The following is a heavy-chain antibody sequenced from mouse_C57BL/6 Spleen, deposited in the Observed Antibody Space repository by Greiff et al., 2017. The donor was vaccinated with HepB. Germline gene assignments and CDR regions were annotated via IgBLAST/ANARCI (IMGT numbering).Heavy chain of an antibody. CDR2: INPSTGGT. Sequence: VQLQQSGPELVKPGASVKISCKASGYSFTGYYMNWVKQSPEKSLEWIGEINPSTGGTIYNQKFKAKATLTVDKASSTAYMQLKSLTSEDSAVYYCASQAYYSTYWYFDVWGTGTTVTVSS. CDR1: GYSFTGYY. V-gene: IGHV1-42*01. CDR3: ASQAYYSTYWYFDV. D-gene: IGHD2-5*01. J-gene: IGHJ1*03.